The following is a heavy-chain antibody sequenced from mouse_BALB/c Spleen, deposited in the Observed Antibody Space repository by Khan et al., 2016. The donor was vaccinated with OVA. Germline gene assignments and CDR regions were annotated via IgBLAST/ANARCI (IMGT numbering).Heavy chain of an antibody. Sequence: QIQLVQSGPELKKPGETVRISCKASGYTFTTAGIQWVQKMPGKGLKWIGWINTDSGVPKYAEDFKGRFALSLETSANTAYLQITNLKNEDTATKFYARGRDAYDRNYGGAMDYWGQGTSVTVSS. J-gene: IGHJ4*01. D-gene: IGHD2-5*01. CDR2: INTDSGVP. CDR1: GYTFTTAG. V-gene: IGHV9-4*02. CDR3: ARGRDAYDRNYGGAMDY.